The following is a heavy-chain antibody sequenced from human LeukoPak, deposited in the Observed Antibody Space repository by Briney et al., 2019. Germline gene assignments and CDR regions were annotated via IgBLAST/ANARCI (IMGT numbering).Heavy chain of an antibody. V-gene: IGHV4-4*02. J-gene: IGHJ4*02. CDR1: GGSISSSNW. D-gene: IGHD3-10*01. CDR2: IYHSGST. Sequence: PSGTLSLTCAVSGGSISSSNWWSWVRQPPGKGQEWIGEIYHSGSTNYNPSLKSRVTISVDKSKNLFSLKLSSVTAADTAVYYCAREPMVRGVNAPGYYFDYWGQGTLVTVSS. CDR3: AREPMVRGVNAPGYYFDY.